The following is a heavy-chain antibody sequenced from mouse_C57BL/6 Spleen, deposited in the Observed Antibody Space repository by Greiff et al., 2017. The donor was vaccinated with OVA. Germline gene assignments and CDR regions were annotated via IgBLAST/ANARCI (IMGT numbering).Heavy chain of an antibody. V-gene: IGHV7-3*01. CDR1: GFTFTDYY. CDR3: ARSPGKGLFDY. Sequence: EVKLVESGGGLVQPGGSLSLSCAASGFTFTDYYMSWVRQPPGKALEWLGFISNKANGYTTEYSASLKGRFTISRDNSQSSLYMQMNALRAEDSAAYYCARSPGKGLFDYWGQGTTLTVSS. D-gene: IGHD3-1*01. CDR2: ISNKANGYTT. J-gene: IGHJ2*01.